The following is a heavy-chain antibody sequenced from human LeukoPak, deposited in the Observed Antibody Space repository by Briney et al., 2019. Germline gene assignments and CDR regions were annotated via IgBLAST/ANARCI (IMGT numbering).Heavy chain of an antibody. J-gene: IGHJ5*02. CDR2: INPNSGGT. CDR3: ARGNTTLKLRYFDWLLYGFSWFDP. CDR1: GYTFTSYG. V-gene: IGHV1-2*02. D-gene: IGHD3-9*01. Sequence: ASVKVSCKASGYTFTSYGISWVRQAPGQGLEWMGWINPNSGGTNYAQKFQGRVTMTRDTSISTAYMELSRLRSDDTAVYYCARGNTTLKLRYFDWLLYGFSWFDPWGQGTLVTVSS.